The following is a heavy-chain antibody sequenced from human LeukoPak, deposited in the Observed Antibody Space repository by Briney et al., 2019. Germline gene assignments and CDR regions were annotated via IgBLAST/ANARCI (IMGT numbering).Heavy chain of an antibody. CDR3: ARDLYSREDY. CDR1: GFPFSSFS. J-gene: IGHJ4*02. D-gene: IGHD2-15*01. V-gene: IGHV3-48*02. Sequence: PGGSLRLSCAASGFPFSSFSMTWVRQAPGKGLEWVSYISSSSSDIYYADSVRGRFTVSRDNAKNSLHLQMNSLRDDDTAVYYCARDLYSREDYWGQGTLVTVSS. CDR2: ISSSSSDI.